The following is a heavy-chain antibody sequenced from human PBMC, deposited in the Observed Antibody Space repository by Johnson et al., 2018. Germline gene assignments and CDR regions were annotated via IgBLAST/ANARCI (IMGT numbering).Heavy chain of an antibody. CDR2: INSRGTT. CDR1: GGSISPYY. V-gene: IGHV4-59*01. J-gene: IGHJ6*02. D-gene: IGHD2-8*01. CDR3: VREAYCPNSVCQYNGRDV. Sequence: QVQLQESGPGLVKPSETLSLTCTVSGGSISPYYWSWIRQPPGKGLEWIGYINSRGTTNYNPSVESRLHILVDTSKNQISLKLRSVTAADTAVYYCVREAYCPNSVCQYNGRDVWGQGTMVTVSS.